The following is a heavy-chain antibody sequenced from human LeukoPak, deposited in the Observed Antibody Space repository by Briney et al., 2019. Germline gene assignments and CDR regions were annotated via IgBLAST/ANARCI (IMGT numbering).Heavy chain of an antibody. J-gene: IGHJ4*02. CDR2: IRFDGTSE. D-gene: IGHD2-2*03. CDR3: ARDSHYGYPSSWYHLVQIDY. Sequence: GGSLRLSCAASGFTFSNFGMHWVRQTPGKGLEWVAFIRFDGTSEFYADSVKARFTISRDNAKHSLDLQMNSLRAEDTAVYYCARDSHYGYPSSWYHLVQIDYWGQGTLVIVSS. V-gene: IGHV3-30*02. CDR1: GFTFSNFG.